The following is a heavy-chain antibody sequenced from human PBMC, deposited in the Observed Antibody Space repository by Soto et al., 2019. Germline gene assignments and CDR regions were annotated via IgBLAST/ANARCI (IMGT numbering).Heavy chain of an antibody. V-gene: IGHV3-23*01. CDR1: GFTFSTYA. CDR2: ISSVGGVT. J-gene: IGHJ4*01. Sequence: GGSLRLSCAASGFTFSTYAMSWVRQAPGKGLEWVSAISSVGGVTYYADSVKGRFTISRDNSKNTVSLQMSSLSAEDTAVYYCANPPHYLGHGTLVTVSS. CDR3: ANPPHY.